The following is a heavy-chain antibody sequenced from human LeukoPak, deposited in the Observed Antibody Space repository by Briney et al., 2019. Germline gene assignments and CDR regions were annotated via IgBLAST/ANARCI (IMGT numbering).Heavy chain of an antibody. CDR1: GGTFGNSA. CDR3: ARDPRSGYHDY. CDR2: INAGNGDT. D-gene: IGHD3-22*01. J-gene: IGHJ4*02. V-gene: IGHV1-3*01. Sequence: ASVRVSCKASGGTFGNSAISWVRQAPGQGLEWMGWINAGNGDTKYSQRFQGRVTITRDTSASTAYMELSSLRSEDTAVYYCARDPRSGYHDYWGQGTLVTVSS.